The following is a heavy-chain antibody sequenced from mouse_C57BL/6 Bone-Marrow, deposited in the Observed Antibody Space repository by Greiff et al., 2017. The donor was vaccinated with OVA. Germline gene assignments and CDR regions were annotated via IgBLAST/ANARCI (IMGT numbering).Heavy chain of an antibody. CDR2: IDPANGNT. V-gene: IGHV14-3*01. D-gene: IGHD5-1*01. CDR3: ARYLETVHCYFDV. CDR1: GFNIKNTY. Sequence: VQLKESVAELVRPGASVKLSCTASGFNIKNTYMHWVKQRPEQGLEWIGRIDPANGNTKYAPKFQGKATITADTSSNTAYLELSSLTSEDTDIYYCARYLETVHCYFDVWGTGTTVTVSS. J-gene: IGHJ1*03.